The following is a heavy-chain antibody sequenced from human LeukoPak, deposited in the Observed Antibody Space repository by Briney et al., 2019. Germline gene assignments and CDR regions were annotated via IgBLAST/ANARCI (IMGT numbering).Heavy chain of an antibody. CDR2: ISSSSSYI. J-gene: IGHJ3*02. V-gene: IGHV3-21*01. Sequence: GGSLRLSCAASGFTFSSYSMNWVRQAPGKWLEWVSSISSSSSYIYYADSVKGRFTISRDNAKNSLYLQMNSLRAEDTAVYYCARDRRFAFDIWGQGTMVTVSS. CDR1: GFTFSSYS. CDR3: ARDRRFAFDI.